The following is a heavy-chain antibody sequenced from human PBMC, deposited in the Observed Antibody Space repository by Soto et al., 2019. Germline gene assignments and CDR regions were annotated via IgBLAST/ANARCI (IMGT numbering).Heavy chain of an antibody. D-gene: IGHD5-12*01. CDR1: GFTFSSYG. CDR3: AKATGDDSGYDYYYYYGMDV. J-gene: IGHJ6*02. CDR2: ISYDGSNK. V-gene: IGHV3-30*18. Sequence: GGSLRLSCAASGFTFSSYGMHWVRQAPGKGLEWVAVISYDGSNKYYADSVKGRFTISRDNSKNTLYLQMNSLRAEDTAVYYCAKATGDDSGYDYYYYYGMDVWGQGTTVTVSS.